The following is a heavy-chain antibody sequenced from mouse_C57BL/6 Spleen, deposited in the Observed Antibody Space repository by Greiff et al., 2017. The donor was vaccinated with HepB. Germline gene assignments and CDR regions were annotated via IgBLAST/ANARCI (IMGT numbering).Heavy chain of an antibody. D-gene: IGHD2-2*01. CDR1: GYTFTSYW. V-gene: IGHV1-59*01. CDR3: ARQEIYYGYDPPWFAY. CDR2: IDPSDSYT. Sequence: VQLQQPGAELVRPGTSVKLSCKASGYTFTSYWMHWVKQRPGQGLEWIGVIDPSDSYTNYNQKFKGKATLTVDTSSSTAYMQLSSLTSEDSAVYYCARQEIYYGYDPPWFAYWGQGTLVTVSA. J-gene: IGHJ3*01.